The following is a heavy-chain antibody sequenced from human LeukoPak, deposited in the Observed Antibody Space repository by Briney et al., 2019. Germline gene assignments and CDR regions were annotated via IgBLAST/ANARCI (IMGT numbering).Heavy chain of an antibody. Sequence: SGESLRLSCAASGFTFNDHAIYWVRQAPGKGLEWVSGINWNSDNIGYADSVKGRFTISRDDAKNSLFLQMNSLRTEDTALYYCARASYYYDTTGLGAVDIWGQGTMVTVSS. CDR1: GFTFNDHA. J-gene: IGHJ3*02. V-gene: IGHV3-9*01. CDR2: INWNSDNI. CDR3: ARASYYYDTTGLGAVDI. D-gene: IGHD3-22*01.